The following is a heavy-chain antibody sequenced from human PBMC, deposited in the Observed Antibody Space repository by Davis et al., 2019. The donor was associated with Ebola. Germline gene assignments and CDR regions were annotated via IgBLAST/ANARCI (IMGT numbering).Heavy chain of an antibody. D-gene: IGHD3-9*01. CDR1: GFTFSSYS. J-gene: IGHJ4*02. Sequence: GASLNISCAASGFTFSSYSMNWVRQAPGKGLEWVSYISRSGDTIYYADSVRGRFTISRDNAKKPLYLQMNSLRDEDTAVYYCTIHNGDWLQLDHWGQGTLVTVSS. CDR2: ISRSGDTI. CDR3: TIHNGDWLQLDH. V-gene: IGHV3-48*02.